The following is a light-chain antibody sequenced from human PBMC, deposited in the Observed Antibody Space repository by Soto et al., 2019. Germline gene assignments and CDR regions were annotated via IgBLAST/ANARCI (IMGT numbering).Light chain of an antibody. CDR2: DVS. Sequence: QSALTQPASVSGSPGQSITISCTGTTSDVGAYNYVSWHQQHPGKAPKLMIYDVSNRPSGVSNRFSGSKSGNTASLTISGLQAEDEADYYCSSFTSSSTLVFGTGTKVTVL. CDR3: SSFTSSSTLV. CDR1: TSDVGAYNY. V-gene: IGLV2-14*01. J-gene: IGLJ1*01.